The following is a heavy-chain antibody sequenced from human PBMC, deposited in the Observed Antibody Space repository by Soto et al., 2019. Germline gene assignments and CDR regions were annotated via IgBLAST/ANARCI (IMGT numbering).Heavy chain of an antibody. CDR1: GGSFSGYS. CDR3: AGGLFSEIYCSGGGYYFDS. D-gene: IGHD1-26*01. Sequence: QVQLQQWGAGLLKPSETLSLTCAVYGGSFSGYSWTWIRQSPRKGLEWIGQIHHSGSTNYNPSLKSRVTISLVTSKNQSSLDLSSVTAADTAVYSRAGGLFSEIYCSGGGYYFDSWGQGSLVTVS. CDR2: IHHSGST. J-gene: IGHJ4*02. V-gene: IGHV4-34*01.